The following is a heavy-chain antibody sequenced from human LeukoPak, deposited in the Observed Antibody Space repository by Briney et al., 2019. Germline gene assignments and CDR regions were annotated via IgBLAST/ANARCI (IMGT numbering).Heavy chain of an antibody. D-gene: IGHD3-16*01. CDR1: GGSVSSGTYY. CDR3: ARGIIPMDV. V-gene: IGHV4-61*01. J-gene: IGHJ6*02. Sequence: SETLSLTCTVSGGSVSSGTYYWSWIRQPPGKGLEWIGFIYYSGYTNYNPSLKSRVTISLDTSKNQFSLKLSSVTAADTAVYYCARGIIPMDVWGQGTTVTVSS. CDR2: IYYSGYT.